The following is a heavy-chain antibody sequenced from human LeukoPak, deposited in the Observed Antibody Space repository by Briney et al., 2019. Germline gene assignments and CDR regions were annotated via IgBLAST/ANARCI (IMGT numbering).Heavy chain of an antibody. CDR2: INPSGGST. CDR3: ARAQYYEGDY. Sequence: EAAVKVSCMASGGTFTSYYMHWVRQAPGQGLEWMGIINPSGGSTSYAQKFQGRVTMARDTSTSTVYMELSSLRSEDTAVYYCARAQYYEGDYWGQGTLVTVSS. CDR1: GGTFTSYY. J-gene: IGHJ4*02. V-gene: IGHV1-46*01. D-gene: IGHD1-26*01.